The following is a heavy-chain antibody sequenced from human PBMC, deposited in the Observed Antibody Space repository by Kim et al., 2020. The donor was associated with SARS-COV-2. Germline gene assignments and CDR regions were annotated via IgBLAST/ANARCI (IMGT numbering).Heavy chain of an antibody. V-gene: IGHV5-51*01. J-gene: IGHJ4*02. CDR3: VRSAGPYDYYFDY. CDR1: GYNFPSYW. CDR2: IYPGDSDT. D-gene: IGHD3-16*01. Sequence: GESLKISCKGSGYNFPSYWIGWVRQMPGKGLEWMGIIYPGDSDTRYSPSFQGQVTISADKSTTTAYLQWSSLKASDTAMYYCVRSAGPYDYYFDYWGQGTLVTVSS.